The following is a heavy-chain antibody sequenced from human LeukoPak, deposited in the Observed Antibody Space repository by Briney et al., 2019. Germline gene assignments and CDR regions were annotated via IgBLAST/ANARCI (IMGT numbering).Heavy chain of an antibody. CDR1: GYTFTGYD. CDR3: ASSVVPAANYFDY. Sequence: ASVKVSCKASGYTFTGYDMHWVRQAPGQGLEWMGWINPNSGGTNYAQKFQGRVTMTRDTSISTAYMELSRLRSDDTAVYYCASSVVPAANYFDYWGQGTLVTVSS. J-gene: IGHJ4*02. CDR2: INPNSGGT. V-gene: IGHV1-2*02. D-gene: IGHD2-2*01.